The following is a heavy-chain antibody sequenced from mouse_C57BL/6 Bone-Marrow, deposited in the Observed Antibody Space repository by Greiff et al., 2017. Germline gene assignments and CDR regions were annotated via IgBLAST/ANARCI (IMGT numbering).Heavy chain of an antibody. CDR1: GYTFTSYW. CDR3: ARRVYYYGSRWDYFDK. V-gene: IGHV1-53*01. J-gene: IGHJ2*01. CDR2: INPSNGGT. Sequence: QVQLQQPGTELVQPGASVKLSCKASGYTFTSYWMHWVKQRPGQGLEWIGNINPSNGGTNYNETFKSKATLTVDKSCSTADLKLSSQTSEDSAVYYCARRVYYYGSRWDYFDKWGEETTLTVS. D-gene: IGHD1-1*01.